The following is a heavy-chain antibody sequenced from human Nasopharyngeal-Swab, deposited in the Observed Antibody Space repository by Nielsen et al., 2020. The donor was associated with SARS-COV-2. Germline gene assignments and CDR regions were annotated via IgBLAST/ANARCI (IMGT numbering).Heavy chain of an antibody. J-gene: IGHJ4*02. D-gene: IGHD1/OR15-1a*01. V-gene: IGHV4-30-2*05. CDR3: ARERTAPGTLYYFDY. CDR2: IHQSGST. Sequence: WIRQLPGKGLEWMGFIHQSGSTTYSPSLRSRLTMSVDTSKNQFSLKLTSVTAADTALYYCARERTAPGTLYYFDYWGQGTPVTVSS.